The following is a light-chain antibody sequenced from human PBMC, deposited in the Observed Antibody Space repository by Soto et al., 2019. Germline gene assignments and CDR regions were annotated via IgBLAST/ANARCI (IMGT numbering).Light chain of an antibody. J-gene: IGLJ1*01. V-gene: IGLV2-14*01. CDR1: SSDVGGYNY. CDR3: SSYTSSSVEGYV. Sequence: QSALTQPASVSGSPGQSITISCTGTSSDVGGYNYVSWYQQHPGKAPKLMIYDVSNRPSGVSNRFSGSKSGNTASLTISGLQAEDEADYYCSSYTSSSVEGYVFGTGTKLTVL. CDR2: DVS.